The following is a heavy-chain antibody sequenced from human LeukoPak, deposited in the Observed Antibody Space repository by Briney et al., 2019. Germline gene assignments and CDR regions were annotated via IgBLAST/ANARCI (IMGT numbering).Heavy chain of an antibody. CDR1: GFTFDNYG. CDR3: ARDKALVAGAFDI. CDR2: INWNGVST. D-gene: IGHD2-15*01. Sequence: PGGSLRLSCAASGFTFDNYGMNWVRQAPGKGLEWFSAINWNGVSTNYADSVKGRFTISRDNAKNSLYLQMSSLRAEDTALYYCARDKALVAGAFDIWGQGTMVTVSS. J-gene: IGHJ3*02. V-gene: IGHV3-20*04.